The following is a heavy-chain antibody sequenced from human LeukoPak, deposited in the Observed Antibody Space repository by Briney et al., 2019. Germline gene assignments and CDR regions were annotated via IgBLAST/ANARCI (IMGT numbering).Heavy chain of an antibody. V-gene: IGHV4-59*08. CDR3: ASSARGAYFDY. CDR2: IYYSGST. Sequence: SETLSLTCTVSGGSISSYYWSWIRQPPGKGLEWIGYIYYSGSTNYNPSLKSRVTISVDTSKNQFSLKLSSVTAADTAVYYCASSARGAYFDYWGQGTLVTVSS. D-gene: IGHD3-10*01. CDR1: GGSISSYY. J-gene: IGHJ4*02.